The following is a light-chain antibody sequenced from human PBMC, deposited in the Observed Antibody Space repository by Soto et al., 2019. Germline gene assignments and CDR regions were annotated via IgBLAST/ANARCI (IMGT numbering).Light chain of an antibody. V-gene: IGKV3-20*01. CDR2: AAS. CDR1: QSVSSSH. CDR3: QQCGCTYT. J-gene: IGKJ2*01. Sequence: EIVLTQSPGTLSLSPGERATLSCRASQSVSSSHLVWYQQKPGQGPRLLIFAASTRATGTPDMFSGSGSWTDVTLAIRSLEPEDFADDSCQQCGCTYTFGHGTKLEIK.